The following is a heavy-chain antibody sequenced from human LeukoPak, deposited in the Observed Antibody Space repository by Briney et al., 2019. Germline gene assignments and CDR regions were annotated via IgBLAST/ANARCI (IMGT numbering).Heavy chain of an antibody. V-gene: IGHV1-46*01. Sequence: ASVKVSCKASGYTFTSYYMHWVRQAPGQGLEWMGIINPSGGSTSYAQKFQGRVTMTRDMSTSTVYMELSSLRSEDTAVYYCARKYSSGWLDYWGQGTLVTVSS. CDR1: GYTFTSYY. CDR2: INPSGGST. J-gene: IGHJ4*02. CDR3: ARKYSSGWLDY. D-gene: IGHD6-19*01.